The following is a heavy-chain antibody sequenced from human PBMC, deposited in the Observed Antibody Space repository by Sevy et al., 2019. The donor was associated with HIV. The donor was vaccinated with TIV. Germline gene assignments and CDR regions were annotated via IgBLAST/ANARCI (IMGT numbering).Heavy chain of an antibody. CDR3: ARGSYYFDY. CDR1: GFTFSAWW. J-gene: IGHJ4*02. CDR2: IKQDGSEK. V-gene: IGHV3-7*01. Sequence: GGSLRLSCAASGFTFSAWWMSWVRQAPGKGLEWVANIKQDGSEKDYVDSVKGRFSISRDNAKNSLYLQMYNLRAEDTAVYYCARGSYYFDYWGQGTLVTVSS.